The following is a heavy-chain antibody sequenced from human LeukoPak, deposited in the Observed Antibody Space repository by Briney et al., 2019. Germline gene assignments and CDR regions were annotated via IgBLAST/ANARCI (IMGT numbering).Heavy chain of an antibody. J-gene: IGHJ4*02. CDR1: GGTFSSYA. D-gene: IGHD6-19*01. CDR3: AREEIAVAAQDY. CDR2: IIPIFGTA. Sequence: SVKVSCTASGGTFSSYAISWVRQAPGQGLEWMGGIIPIFGTANYAQKFQGRVTITADKSTSTAYMELSSLRSEDTAVYYCAREEIAVAAQDYWGQGTLVTVSS. V-gene: IGHV1-69*06.